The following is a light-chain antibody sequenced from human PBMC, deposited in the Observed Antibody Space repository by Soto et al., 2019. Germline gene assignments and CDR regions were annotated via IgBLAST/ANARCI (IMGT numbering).Light chain of an antibody. CDR2: AAS. J-gene: IGKJ4*01. V-gene: IGKV1-9*01. CDR1: QGISSY. CDR3: QQLNSYPRVT. Sequence: DIQLTQSPSFLSASVGDRVTITCRASQGISSYLAWYQQKPGKAPKILIYAASTLQSGVPSRFSGSGSGTELTLTISSLQPEDFATYYCQQLNSYPRVTFGGGTKVEIK.